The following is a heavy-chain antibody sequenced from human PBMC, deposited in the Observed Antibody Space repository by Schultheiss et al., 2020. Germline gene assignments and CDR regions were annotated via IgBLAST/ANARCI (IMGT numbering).Heavy chain of an antibody. Sequence: GGSLRLSCAASGFTFGSYAMHWVRQAPGKGLEWVAVISYDGSNKYYADSVKGRFTISRDSSQNTLFLQMNSLRADDTALYYCARDRDTIFSDGMDVWGQGTTVTVSS. J-gene: IGHJ6*02. V-gene: IGHV3-30-3*01. D-gene: IGHD3-9*01. CDR1: GFTFGSYA. CDR3: ARDRDTIFSDGMDV. CDR2: ISYDGSNK.